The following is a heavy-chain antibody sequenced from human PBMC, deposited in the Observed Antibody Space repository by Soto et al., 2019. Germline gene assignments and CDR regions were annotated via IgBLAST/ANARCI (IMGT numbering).Heavy chain of an antibody. J-gene: IGHJ6*02. CDR2: IIPISGTA. D-gene: IGHD3-10*01. V-gene: IGHV1-69*01. CDR1: GDTFRSDA. Sequence: QVQLVQSGAEVKKPGSSVKVSCKASGDTFRSDAISWVRQAPGQGLEWMGGIIPISGTATYAQKFQGRVTITADEFTTTAYMALSSLRSEDTAVYYCAKRERIFGSGSYSFSYYGLDVWGQGTTVTVSS. CDR3: AKRERIFGSGSYSFSYYGLDV.